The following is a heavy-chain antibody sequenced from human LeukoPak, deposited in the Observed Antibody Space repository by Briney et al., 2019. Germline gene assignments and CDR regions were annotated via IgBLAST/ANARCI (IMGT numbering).Heavy chain of an antibody. Sequence: ASVKVSCKASGYTFTGYYMHWVRQAPGQGLEWMGWINPNSGGTNYAQKFQGRVTMTRDTSISTAYMELSRLRSDDTAVYYCARGVSPSIAARRARGYYYMDVWGKGTTVTVSS. CDR2: INPNSGGT. J-gene: IGHJ6*03. CDR1: GYTFTGYY. V-gene: IGHV1-2*02. CDR3: ARGVSPSIAARRARGYYYMDV. D-gene: IGHD6-6*01.